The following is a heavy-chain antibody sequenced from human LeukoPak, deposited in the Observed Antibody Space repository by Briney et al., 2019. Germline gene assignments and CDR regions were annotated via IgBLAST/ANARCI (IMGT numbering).Heavy chain of an antibody. V-gene: IGHV4-34*01. CDR1: GESLSGYY. D-gene: IGHD3-22*01. J-gene: IGHJ4*02. Sequence: SETLSLTCAVYGESLSGYYWSWIRQPPGKGLEWIGEINHSGSTNYNPSLRSRVTISLDTSKNQFSLNLNSVTAADTAVYYCARRRGRGYYDSSGSYPDYWGQGTLVTVSS. CDR3: ARRRGRGYYDSSGSYPDY. CDR2: INHSGST.